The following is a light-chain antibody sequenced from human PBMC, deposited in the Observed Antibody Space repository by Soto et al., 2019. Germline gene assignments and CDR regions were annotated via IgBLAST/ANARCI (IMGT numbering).Light chain of an antibody. CDR1: ASDVGAYNY. CDR3: GSYATSDTFV. Sequence: QSALAQPAPVSGSPGQSITISCTGTASDVGAYNYVSWYQHHPDKAPKLMIYEVRNRPSGVSNRFSGSKSVNTASLTISGLQPEDEADYYRGSYATSDTFVFGTGTKVTVL. J-gene: IGLJ1*01. V-gene: IGLV2-14*01. CDR2: EVR.